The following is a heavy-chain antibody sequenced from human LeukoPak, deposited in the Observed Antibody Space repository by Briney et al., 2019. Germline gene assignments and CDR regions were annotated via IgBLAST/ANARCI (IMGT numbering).Heavy chain of an antibody. CDR1: GFTFSSYA. D-gene: IGHD3-10*01. Sequence: GGSLRLSCAASGFTFSSYAMSWVRQAPGKGLEWVSATSGSGGSTYYADSVKGRFTISRDNSKNTLYLHMNSLRAEDTAVYYCAKGDGSGSYGLFDYWGQGTLITVSS. V-gene: IGHV3-23*01. J-gene: IGHJ4*02. CDR2: TSGSGGST. CDR3: AKGDGSGSYGLFDY.